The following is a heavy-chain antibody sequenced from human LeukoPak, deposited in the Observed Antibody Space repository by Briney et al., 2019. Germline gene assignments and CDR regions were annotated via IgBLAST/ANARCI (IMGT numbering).Heavy chain of an antibody. V-gene: IGHV1-18*01. CDR2: ISAYNGNT. Sequence: ASVKVSCKASGYTFTSYGISWVRQAPGQGLEWMGWISAYNGNTNYAQKLLGRVTMTTDTSTSTAYMELRSLRSDDTAVYYCARLRYCSGGSCYGVDYWGQGTLVTVSS. D-gene: IGHD2-15*01. J-gene: IGHJ4*02. CDR3: ARLRYCSGGSCYGVDY. CDR1: GYTFTSYG.